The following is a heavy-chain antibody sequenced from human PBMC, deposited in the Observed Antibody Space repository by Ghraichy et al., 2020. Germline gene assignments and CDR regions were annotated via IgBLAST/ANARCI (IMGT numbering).Heavy chain of an antibody. CDR3: STLDYYDSSGYLDVFDV. Sequence: LSLTCAASGFTFSSFAMHWVRQAPGKGLEWVAVISYNGSNKYYTHSVKGRFTISRDNSKNTLYLQMNSLRTEDTVVYYCSTLDYYDSSGYLDVFDVWGQGTMVTVSS. V-gene: IGHV3-30-3*01. J-gene: IGHJ3*01. CDR1: GFTFSSFA. CDR2: ISYNGSNK. D-gene: IGHD3-22*01.